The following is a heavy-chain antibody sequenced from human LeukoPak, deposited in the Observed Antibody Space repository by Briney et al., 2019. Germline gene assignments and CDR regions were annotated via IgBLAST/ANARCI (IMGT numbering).Heavy chain of an antibody. CDR2: IYWSGST. Sequence: PSETLSLTCTVSGGSISSYYWSWIRQPPGKGLEWIGYIYWSGSTNYNPSLKSRVTISVDTSKNQFSLKLSSVAAADTAVYYCAREGGSDSSGYYALSAFDIWGQGTMVTVSS. V-gene: IGHV4-59*01. J-gene: IGHJ3*02. D-gene: IGHD3-22*01. CDR1: GGSISSYY. CDR3: AREGGSDSSGYYALSAFDI.